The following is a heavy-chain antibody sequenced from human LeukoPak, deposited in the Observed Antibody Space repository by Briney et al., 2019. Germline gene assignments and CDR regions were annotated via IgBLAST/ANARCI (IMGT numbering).Heavy chain of an antibody. CDR3: ARGIGYDSSISLIDY. CDR1: GYIFTSYD. CDR2: ISAYNGNT. J-gene: IGHJ4*02. D-gene: IGHD3-22*01. Sequence: ASVKVSCKASGYIFTSYDINWVRQAPGQGLEWMGWISAYNGNTKYAQKFQGRVTMTRNTSISTAYMELSSLRSEDTAVYYCARGIGYDSSISLIDYWGQGTLVTVSS. V-gene: IGHV1-8*02.